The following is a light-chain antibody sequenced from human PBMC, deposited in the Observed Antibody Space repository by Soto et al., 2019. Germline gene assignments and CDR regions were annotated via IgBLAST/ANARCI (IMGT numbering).Light chain of an antibody. Sequence: EIVLTQAPGTLSLSPGERATLSCRSSQSLTSDYLAWYQQKPGQTPRLLIHGASSRATGIPDRFSGSGSGTDFTLTISRLEPEDFAVYYCQQYGSSPKTFGQGTKVDIK. CDR3: QQYGSSPKT. CDR2: GAS. CDR1: QSLTSDY. V-gene: IGKV3-20*01. J-gene: IGKJ1*01.